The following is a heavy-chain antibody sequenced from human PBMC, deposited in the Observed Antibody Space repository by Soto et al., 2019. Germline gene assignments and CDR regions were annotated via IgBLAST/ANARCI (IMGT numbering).Heavy chain of an antibody. J-gene: IGHJ4*01. D-gene: IGHD1-1*01. CDR1: GFTFSDSW. V-gene: IGHV3-7*05. Sequence: EMQLVESGGGLVQPGGSLRLSCAASGFTFSDSWMNWVRQAPGKGLEWVANIKADGSEKYYVDSVKGRFTISRDNAKNSLYLQMDSLRAEDTAVYYCASPVWLLEPLTGWGHGTLVTVSS. CDR2: IKADGSEK. CDR3: ASPVWLLEPLTG.